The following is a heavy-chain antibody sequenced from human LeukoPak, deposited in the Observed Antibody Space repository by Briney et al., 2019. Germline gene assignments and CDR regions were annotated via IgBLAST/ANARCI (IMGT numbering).Heavy chain of an antibody. D-gene: IGHD1-26*01. J-gene: IGHJ4*02. V-gene: IGHV4-30-2*01. CDR2: IYHSGST. CDR3: ARDLVGATLAN. Sequence: SETLSLTCTVSGGSISSGGYYWSWIRQPPGKGLEWIGYIYHSGSTYYNPSLKSRVTISVDRSKNQFSLKLSSVTAADTAVYYCARDLVGATLANWGQGTLVTVSS. CDR1: GGSISSGGYY.